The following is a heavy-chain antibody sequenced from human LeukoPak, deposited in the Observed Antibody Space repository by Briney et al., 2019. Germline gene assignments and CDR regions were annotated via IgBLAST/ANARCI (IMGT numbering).Heavy chain of an antibody. V-gene: IGHV4-59*10. D-gene: IGHD3-22*01. J-gene: IGHJ4*02. CDR2: IYTSGST. Sequence: SETLSLTCAVYGGSFSGYYWSWIRQPAGKGLEWIGRIYTSGSTNYNPSLKSRVTMSVDTSKNQFSLKLSSVTAADTAVYYCARSGKYRGYYYDSSGYYDYWGQGTLVTVSS. CDR1: GGSFSGYY. CDR3: ARSGKYRGYYYDSSGYYDY.